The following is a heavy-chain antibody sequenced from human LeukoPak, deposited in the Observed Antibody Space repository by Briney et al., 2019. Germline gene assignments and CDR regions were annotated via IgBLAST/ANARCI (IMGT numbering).Heavy chain of an antibody. CDR2: IYSGGRT. CDR1: GFIVSSDY. J-gene: IGHJ4*02. Sequence: GGSLRLSCVASGFIVSSDYMSWVRQAPGKGLEWVSVIYSGGRTYYADSVKGRFTISRDNSKNTLYLQMNSLRAEDTAVYYCARASLVLHWGQGTLVTVSS. D-gene: IGHD3-9*01. CDR3: ARASLVLH. V-gene: IGHV3-53*01.